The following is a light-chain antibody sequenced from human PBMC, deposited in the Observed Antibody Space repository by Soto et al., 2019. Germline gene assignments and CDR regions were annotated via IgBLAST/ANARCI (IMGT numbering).Light chain of an antibody. J-gene: IGKJ3*01. CDR1: QGISSA. CDR2: DAS. V-gene: IGKV1-13*02. Sequence: AIQLTQSPSSLSASVGDRVTITCRASQGISSALAWYQQKPGKSPKLLIYDASSLESGVPSRFSGSGSGTDFTLTISSLQPEDFATYHCQQFNRYPLVTFGPGTKVDFK. CDR3: QQFNRYPLVT.